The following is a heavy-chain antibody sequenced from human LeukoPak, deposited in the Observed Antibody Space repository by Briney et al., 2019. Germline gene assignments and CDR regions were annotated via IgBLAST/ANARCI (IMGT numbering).Heavy chain of an antibody. CDR2: IYYSGST. Sequence: SETLSLTCTVSGGSISSSSYYWGWIRQPPGKGLEWIGSIYYSGSTYYNPSLKSRVTISVDMSKNQFSLKLSSVTAADTAVYYCARYGGDYYYYYGMDVWGQGTTVTVSS. CDR1: GGSISSSSYY. V-gene: IGHV4-39*01. CDR3: ARYGGDYYYYYGMDV. J-gene: IGHJ6*02. D-gene: IGHD4-23*01.